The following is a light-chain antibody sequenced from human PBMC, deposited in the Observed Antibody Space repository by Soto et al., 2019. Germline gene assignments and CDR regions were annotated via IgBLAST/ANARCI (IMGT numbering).Light chain of an antibody. V-gene: IGKV3-20*01. CDR1: QSVSSSY. CDR2: GAS. Sequence: EIGLPQSPRTLSLSPGERATLSCRAIQSVSSSYLAWYQQKPGQAPRLLIYGASSRATGIPDRFSGSGSGTDFTLTISRLEPEDFAVYYCQQYGSSPRTFSQGTKVDIK. J-gene: IGKJ1*01. CDR3: QQYGSSPRT.